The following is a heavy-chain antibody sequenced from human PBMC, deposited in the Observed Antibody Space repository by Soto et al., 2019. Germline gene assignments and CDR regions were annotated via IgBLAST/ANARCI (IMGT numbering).Heavy chain of an antibody. Sequence: GGSLRLSCAASGFTFSSYAMSWVRQAPGKGLEWVSAISGSGGSTYCADSVKGRFTISRDNSKNMLYLQMNTLRVEDTAVYYCAKVSSSWYAGFFDLWGQGTLVTVS. CDR1: GFTFSSYA. J-gene: IGHJ4*02. D-gene: IGHD6-13*01. CDR3: AKVSSSWYAGFFDL. CDR2: ISGSGGST. V-gene: IGHV3-23*01.